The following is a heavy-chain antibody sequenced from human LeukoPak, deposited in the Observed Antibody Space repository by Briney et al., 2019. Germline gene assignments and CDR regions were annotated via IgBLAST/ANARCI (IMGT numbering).Heavy chain of an antibody. D-gene: IGHD6-13*01. CDR1: GGSISSGGYY. Sequence: PSQTLSLTCTVSGGSISSGGYYWSWIRQPPGKGLEWIGYIYHSGSTYYNPSLKSRVTISVDRSKNQFSLKLSSVTAADTAVYYCASRPAAAGKLDYWGQGTLVTVSS. V-gene: IGHV4-30-2*01. J-gene: IGHJ4*02. CDR3: ASRPAAAGKLDY. CDR2: IYHSGST.